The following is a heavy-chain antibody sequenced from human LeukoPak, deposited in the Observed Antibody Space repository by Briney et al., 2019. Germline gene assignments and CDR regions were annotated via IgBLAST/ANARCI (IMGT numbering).Heavy chain of an antibody. J-gene: IGHJ6*03. CDR3: ARHGYCGNPRCYPDYYYIDV. V-gene: IGHV1-2*03. D-gene: IGHD2-2*03. CDR1: GYTFTDFY. Sequence: LGASVKVSCKASGYTFTDFYIHWVRQAPGHGLEWMGWISPSTGGTNYAQRFQGRVTMTRDTSITTTYLELRGLTSDDTAVYYCARHGYCGNPRCYPDYYYIDVWGKGTKVTVSS. CDR2: ISPSTGGT.